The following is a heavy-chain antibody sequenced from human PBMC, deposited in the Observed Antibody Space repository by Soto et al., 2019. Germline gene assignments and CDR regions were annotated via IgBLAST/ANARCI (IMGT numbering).Heavy chain of an antibody. CDR3: AKGGAIVAAGTRVYLYNAMDV. J-gene: IGHJ6*02. D-gene: IGHD1-26*01. V-gene: IGHV1-2*02. Sequence: QVQLVQSGTEVKRPGDSVKVSCKASGYTFTGYYVHWVRQAPGQGLEWMGWINPNSGDTYLAQRFQGRGTMNRDTSIVTAYMKLRGLKSDDTAEYYCAKGGAIVAAGTRVYLYNAMDVWGQGPTVTVSS. CDR2: INPNSGDT. CDR1: GYTFTGYY.